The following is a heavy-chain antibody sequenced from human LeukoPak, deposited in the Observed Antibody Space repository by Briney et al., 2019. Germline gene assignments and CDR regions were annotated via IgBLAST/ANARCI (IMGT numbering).Heavy chain of an antibody. CDR3: ARGGDTMVRGVITYYYYGMDV. CDR2: MNPNSGNT. D-gene: IGHD3-10*01. CDR1: GYTFTSSD. J-gene: IGHJ6*02. V-gene: IGHV1-8*01. Sequence: GASVKVSCKASGYTFTSSDINWVRQATGQGLEWMGWMNPNSGNTGYAQKFQGRVTMTRNTSISTAYMELSSLRSEDTAVYYCARGGDTMVRGVITYYYYGMDVWGQGTTVTVSS.